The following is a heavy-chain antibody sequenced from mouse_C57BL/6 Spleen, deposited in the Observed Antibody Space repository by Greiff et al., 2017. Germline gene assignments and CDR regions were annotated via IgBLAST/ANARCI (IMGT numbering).Heavy chain of an antibody. V-gene: IGHV2-5*01. Sequence: VQVVESGPGLVQPSQSLSITCTVSGFSLTSYGVHWVRQSPGKGLEWLGVIWRGGSTDYNAAFMSRLSITKDNSKSQVFFKMNSLQADDTAIYYCAKKGGGSSPWYFDVWGTGTTVTVSS. CDR1: GFSLTSYG. CDR3: AKKGGGSSPWYFDV. J-gene: IGHJ1*03. D-gene: IGHD1-1*01. CDR2: IWRGGST.